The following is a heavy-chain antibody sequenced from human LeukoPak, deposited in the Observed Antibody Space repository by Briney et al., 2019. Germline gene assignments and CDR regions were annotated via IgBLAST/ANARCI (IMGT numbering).Heavy chain of an antibody. CDR1: GFPFSSRG. Sequence: PGGSLRLSCAASGFPFSSRGMNWVRQAPGKGLEWVSALSTTGGSTYYADSVKGRFTISRDNSKNTLYLQMNSLRAEDTALYYCAKRIAAAGPYFDYWGQGTLVTVSS. J-gene: IGHJ4*02. CDR2: LSTTGGST. D-gene: IGHD6-13*01. V-gene: IGHV3-23*01. CDR3: AKRIAAAGPYFDY.